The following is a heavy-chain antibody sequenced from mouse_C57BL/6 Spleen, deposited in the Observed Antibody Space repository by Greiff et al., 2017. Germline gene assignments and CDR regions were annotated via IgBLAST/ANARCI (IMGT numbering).Heavy chain of an antibody. D-gene: IGHD2-4*01. Sequence: EVKLMESGGGLVQPGGSMKLSCAASGFTFSDAWMDWVRQSPEKGLEWVAEIRNKANNHATYYAESVKGRFTISRDDSKSSVYLQMNSLRAEDTGIYYCTRLEYDYDVGWYFDVWGTGTTVTVSS. CDR3: TRLEYDYDVGWYFDV. CDR2: IRNKANNHAT. J-gene: IGHJ1*03. CDR1: GFTFSDAW. V-gene: IGHV6-6*01.